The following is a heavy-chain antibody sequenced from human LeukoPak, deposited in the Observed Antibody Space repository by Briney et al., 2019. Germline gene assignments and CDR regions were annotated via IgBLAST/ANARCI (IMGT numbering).Heavy chain of an antibody. V-gene: IGHV3-21*01. D-gene: IGHD1-26*01. CDR2: ISSSGTYI. CDR1: TFTFSSYN. CDR3: VRDRGSYRPIDF. J-gene: IGHJ4*02. Sequence: GGSLRLSCVASTFTFSSYNMNWVRQAPRKGLEWVSSISSSGTYIYYRDSVKGRFTISRDNAENSLYLEMNSLRVEDTAIYYCVRDRGSYRPIDFWGQGTLVTVSS.